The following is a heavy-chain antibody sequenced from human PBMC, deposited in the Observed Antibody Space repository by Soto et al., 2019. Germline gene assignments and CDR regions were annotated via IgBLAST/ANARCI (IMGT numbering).Heavy chain of an antibody. CDR3: ARYRFTATWSKFDY. V-gene: IGHV4-31*11. Sequence: TLSLTCGVSGVFIASDAYYWGWIRHHPGKGLEWIGYVSHRGDTYYNPSLKSRLTISLDTSKNQFYLHLTSVTAADTAVYYCARYRFTATWSKFDYWGQGTQVTVSS. CDR1: GVFIASDAYY. D-gene: IGHD3-16*02. J-gene: IGHJ4*02. CDR2: VSHRGDT.